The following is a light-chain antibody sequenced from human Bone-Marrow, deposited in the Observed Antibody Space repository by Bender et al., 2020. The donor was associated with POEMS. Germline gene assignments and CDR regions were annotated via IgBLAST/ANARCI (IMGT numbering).Light chain of an antibody. V-gene: IGLV2-14*01. J-gene: IGLJ2*01. CDR3: TSYTTSSTLVV. CDR2: DVS. CDR1: SSDVGGYDR. Sequence: QSALTQPASVSGSPGQSITISCTGTSSDVGGYDRVSWYQQHPGNAPKLIIYDVSNRPSGVPYRFSGSKSGNTASLTISGLQAEDEADYYCTSYTTSSTLVVFGGGTKLTVL.